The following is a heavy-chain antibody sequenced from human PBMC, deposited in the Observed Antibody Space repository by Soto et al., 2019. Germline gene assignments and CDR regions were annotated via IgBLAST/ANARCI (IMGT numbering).Heavy chain of an antibody. CDR3: ARHLAAGDV. Sequence: QVQLVQSGAEVKKPGASVKVSCKASGYPFLNYYIHWVRLAAGHGLGWLALINPTGGSTHDAQKFQCRLTLTMDTSTTTVYMELSSLTSEDTAIYYCARHLAAGDVWGQGTLVTVSS. J-gene: IGHJ4*02. D-gene: IGHD2-8*02. CDR1: GYPFLNYY. V-gene: IGHV1-46*01. CDR2: INPTGGST.